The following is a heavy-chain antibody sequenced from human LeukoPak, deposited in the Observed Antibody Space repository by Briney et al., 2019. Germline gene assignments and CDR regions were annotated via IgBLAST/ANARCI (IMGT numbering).Heavy chain of an antibody. V-gene: IGHV3-23*01. CDR2: IVGSGGST. CDR3: AKPLGNGRYSFDS. Sequence: GGSLRLSCAASGFTFSSFVMTWVRQAPGEGLEWVSGIVGSGGSTYYADSVKGRFTISRDNSKNTLYLQMNSLRAEDTAVYHCAKPLGNGRYSFDSWGQGTLVTVSS. D-gene: IGHD2-8*01. J-gene: IGHJ4*02. CDR1: GFTFSSFV.